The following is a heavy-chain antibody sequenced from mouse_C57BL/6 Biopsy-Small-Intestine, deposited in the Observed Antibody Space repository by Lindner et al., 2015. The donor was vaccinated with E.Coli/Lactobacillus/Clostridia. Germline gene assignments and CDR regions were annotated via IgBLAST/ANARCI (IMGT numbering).Heavy chain of an antibody. D-gene: IGHD1-1*01. Sequence: SVKVSCKASGGTFSNHAINWVRQAPGQGLEWMGGIIPIFGTANYAQKFQGRVTITADESTSTAYMELSRLRYEDTAVYYCARGEVMVRDQYYSMDVWGQGTTVTVSS. CDR1: GGTFSNHA. V-gene: IGHV1-74*01. CDR3: ARGEVMVRDQYYSMDV. CDR2: IIPIFGTA. J-gene: IGHJ1*01.